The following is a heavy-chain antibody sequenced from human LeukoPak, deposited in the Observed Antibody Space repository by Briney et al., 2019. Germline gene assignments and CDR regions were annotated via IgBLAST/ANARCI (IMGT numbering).Heavy chain of an antibody. Sequence: SETLSLTFTVSGGSINSGGYYWSWIRQPPGKGLKWIGYIYHSGSTYYNPSLKSRVTISVDRSKNQFSLKLSSVTAADTAVYYCARDEDLTGPFDYWGQGTLVTVSS. D-gene: IGHD7-27*01. J-gene: IGHJ4*02. CDR3: ARDEDLTGPFDY. V-gene: IGHV4-30-2*01. CDR1: GGSINSGGYY. CDR2: IYHSGST.